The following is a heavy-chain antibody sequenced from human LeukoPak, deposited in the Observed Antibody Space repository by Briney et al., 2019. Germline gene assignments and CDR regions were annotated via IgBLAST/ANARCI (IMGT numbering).Heavy chain of an antibody. Sequence: ASVKVSCKASGYTFTGYYMHWVRQAPGQGLEWMGWINPNSGGTNYAQKFQGRVTMTRDTSISTAYLELSRLRSDDTAVYYCARENCSSTSCYPSFDYWGQGTLVTVSS. CDR2: INPNSGGT. D-gene: IGHD2-2*01. V-gene: IGHV1-2*02. CDR1: GYTFTGYY. J-gene: IGHJ4*02. CDR3: ARENCSSTSCYPSFDY.